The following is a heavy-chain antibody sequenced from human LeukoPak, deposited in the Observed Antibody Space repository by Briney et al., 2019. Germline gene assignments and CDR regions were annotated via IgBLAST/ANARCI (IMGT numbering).Heavy chain of an antibody. CDR2: IYYSGST. V-gene: IGHV4-39*01. D-gene: IGHD4-23*01. J-gene: IGHJ4*02. Sequence: PSETLSLTCTVSGGSISSSSYYWGWICQPPGKGLEWIGSIYYSGSTYYNPSLKSRVTISVDTSKNQFSPKLSSVTAADTAVYYCARLTRVRNYGGNFGDYWGQGTLVTVSS. CDR3: ARLTRVRNYGGNFGDY. CDR1: GGSISSSSYY.